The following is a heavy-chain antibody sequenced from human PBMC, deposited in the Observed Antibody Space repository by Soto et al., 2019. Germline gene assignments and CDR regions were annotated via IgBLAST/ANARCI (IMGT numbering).Heavy chain of an antibody. J-gene: IGHJ4*02. Sequence: SETLSLTCAVYGGSFSGYYWSWIRQPPGKGLEWIGEINHSGSTNYNPSLKSRVTISVDTSKNQFSLKLSSVTAADTAVYYCAKVGYDFWSGYYTGLDYWGQGTRVTVSS. CDR1: GGSFSGYY. CDR3: AKVGYDFWSGYYTGLDY. V-gene: IGHV4-34*01. CDR2: INHSGST. D-gene: IGHD3-3*01.